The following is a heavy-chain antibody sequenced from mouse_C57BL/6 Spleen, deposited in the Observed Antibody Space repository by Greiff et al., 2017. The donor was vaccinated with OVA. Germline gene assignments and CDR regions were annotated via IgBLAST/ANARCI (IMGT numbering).Heavy chain of an antibody. J-gene: IGHJ2*01. CDR3: ARYDSFCDY. D-gene: IGHD2-4*01. V-gene: IGHV1-54*01. CDR1: GYAFTNYL. CDR2: INPGSGGT. Sequence: VQLQQSGAELVRPGTSVKVSCKASGYAFTNYLIEWVKQRPGQGLEWIGVINPGSGGTNYNEKFKGKATLTADKSSSTAYMQLSSLTSEDSAVYFCARYDSFCDYWGQGTTLTVSS.